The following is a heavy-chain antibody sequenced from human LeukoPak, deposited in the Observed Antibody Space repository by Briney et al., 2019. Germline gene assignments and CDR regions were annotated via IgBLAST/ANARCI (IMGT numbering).Heavy chain of an antibody. D-gene: IGHD3-10*01. V-gene: IGHV5-51*01. J-gene: IGHJ3*02. Sequence: GESLKISCKGSGYKFNAYWIAWVRQMPGKGLEWMGIIYPGDSDTRYSPSFQGQVTISADKSISTAYLQWSSLKASDTAMYYCARPSDLWFGDNWNAFDIWGQGTMVTVSS. CDR3: ARPSDLWFGDNWNAFDI. CDR1: GYKFNAYW. CDR2: IYPGDSDT.